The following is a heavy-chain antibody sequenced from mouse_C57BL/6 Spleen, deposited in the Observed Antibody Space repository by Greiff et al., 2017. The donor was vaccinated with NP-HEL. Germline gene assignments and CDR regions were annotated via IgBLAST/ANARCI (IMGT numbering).Heavy chain of an antibody. Sequence: QVQLQQPGAELVKPGASVKLSCKASGYTFTSYWMHWVKQRPGQGLEWIGDIIPSNGGTNYNEKFKSKATLTVDTSSSTAYMQLSSLTSEDSAVYYCARNDGGRVYGALDYWGQGTTVTASS. CDR1: GYTFTSYW. D-gene: IGHD1-1*01. CDR2: IIPSNGGT. J-gene: IGHJ4*01. CDR3: ARNDGGRVYGALDY. V-gene: IGHV1-53*01.